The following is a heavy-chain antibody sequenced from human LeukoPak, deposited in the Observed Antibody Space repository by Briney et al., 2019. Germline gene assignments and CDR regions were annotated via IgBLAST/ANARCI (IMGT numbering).Heavy chain of an antibody. D-gene: IGHD3-10*01. J-gene: IGHJ5*02. CDR3: ARAAGLLWFGELANNWFDP. CDR1: GYTFTGYY. V-gene: IGHV1-46*01. CDR2: INPSGGST. Sequence: ASVKVSCKASGYTFTGYYMHWVRQAPGQGLEWMGIINPSGGSTSYAQKFQGRVTMTRDTSTSTVYMELSSLRSEDTAVYYCARAAGLLWFGELANNWFDPWGQGTLVTVSS.